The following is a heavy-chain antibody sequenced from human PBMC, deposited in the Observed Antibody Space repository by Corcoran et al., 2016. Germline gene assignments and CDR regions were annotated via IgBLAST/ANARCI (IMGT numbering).Heavy chain of an antibody. Sequence: QVQLQESGPGLVKPSETLSLTCTVSGYSISSGYYWGWIRQPPGKGLEWIGSIYHSGSTYYNPSLKSRVTISVDTSKNQFSLKLSSVTAADTAVYYCARVEDYYDSSGYYLGYWGQGTLVTVSS. V-gene: IGHV4-38-2*02. CDR2: IYHSGST. CDR3: ARVEDYYDSSGYYLGY. D-gene: IGHD3-22*01. CDR1: GYSISSGYY. J-gene: IGHJ4*02.